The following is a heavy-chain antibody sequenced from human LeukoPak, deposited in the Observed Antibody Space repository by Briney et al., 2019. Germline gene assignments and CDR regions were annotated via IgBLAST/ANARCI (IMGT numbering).Heavy chain of an antibody. Sequence: GGSLRLSCAASGFTFSNYEMNWVRQAPGKGLEWVSYISSGGSGKDYADSVKGRFTISRDNAKNSLYLQMNSLRAEDTAVYYCARVLRGYQDYWGQGTLVTVSS. CDR1: GFTFSNYE. V-gene: IGHV3-48*03. CDR3: ARVLRGYQDY. CDR2: ISSGGSGK. D-gene: IGHD2-2*01. J-gene: IGHJ4*02.